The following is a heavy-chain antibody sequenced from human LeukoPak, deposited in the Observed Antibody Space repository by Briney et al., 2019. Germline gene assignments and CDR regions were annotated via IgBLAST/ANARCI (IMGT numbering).Heavy chain of an antibody. J-gene: IGHJ4*02. D-gene: IGHD3-22*01. CDR1: GFTFSSYG. CDR2: IWYDGSNK. CDR3: AKHGVPYYDSSGYYNFDY. V-gene: IGHV3-33*06. Sequence: GRSLRLSCAASGFTFSSYGMHWVRQAPGKGLEWVAVIWYDGSNKYYADSVKGRFTISRDNSKNTLYLQMNSLRAEDTAVYYCAKHGVPYYDSSGYYNFDYWGQGTLVTVSS.